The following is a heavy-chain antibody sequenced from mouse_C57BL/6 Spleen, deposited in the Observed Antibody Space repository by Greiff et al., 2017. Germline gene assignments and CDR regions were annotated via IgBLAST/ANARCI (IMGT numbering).Heavy chain of an antibody. CDR3: ARKATALGYFDV. CDR1: GFTFSDYG. D-gene: IGHD1-2*01. V-gene: IGHV5-17*01. J-gene: IGHJ1*03. CDR2: ISSGSSTI. Sequence: EVKLVESGGGLVKPGGSLKLSCAASGFTFSDYGMHWVRQAPEKGLEWVAYISSGSSTIYYADTVKGRFTISRDNAKNTLFLQMTSLRSEDTAMYYCARKATALGYFDVWGTGTTVTVSS.